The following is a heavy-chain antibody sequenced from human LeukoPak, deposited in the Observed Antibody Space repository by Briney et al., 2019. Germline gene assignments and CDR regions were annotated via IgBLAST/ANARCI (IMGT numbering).Heavy chain of an antibody. V-gene: IGHV3-13*01. CDR1: GFAFSSFD. Sequence: GGSLRLSCAASGFAFSSFDMHWVRHSTGKGLEWVAGIHTAGDTYYAGSVKGRFTISRENAKSSVYLQMNSLRDGDTAVYYCARDGFGERTFEKWGQGTMVTVSS. J-gene: IGHJ3*02. D-gene: IGHD3-10*01. CDR3: ARDGFGERTFEK. CDR2: IHTAGDT.